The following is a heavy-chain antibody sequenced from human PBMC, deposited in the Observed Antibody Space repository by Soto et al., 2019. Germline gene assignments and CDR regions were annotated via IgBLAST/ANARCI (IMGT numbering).Heavy chain of an antibody. CDR3: ARDLGARGVVVPAASPGEIPRASGYYYMDV. CDR1: GYTFTSYG. J-gene: IGHJ6*03. V-gene: IGHV1-18*01. Sequence: QVQLVQSGAEVKKPGASVKVSCKASGYTFTSYGISWVRQAPGQGLEWMGWISAYNGNTNYAQKLQGRVTMTTDTSTSTAYMELRSLRSDDTAVYYCARDLGARGVVVPAASPGEIPRASGYYYMDVWGKGTTVTVSS. D-gene: IGHD2-2*01. CDR2: ISAYNGNT.